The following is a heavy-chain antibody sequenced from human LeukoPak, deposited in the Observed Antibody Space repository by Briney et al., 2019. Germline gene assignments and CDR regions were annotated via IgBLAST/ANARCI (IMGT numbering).Heavy chain of an antibody. D-gene: IGHD6-19*01. CDR1: RFTFSNYD. CDR2: ISASDDST. CDR3: TKRLVRHFDY. Sequence: GGSLRLSCAASRFTFSNYDMNWVRQAPGKGLEWVSTISASDDSTYYADSVKGRFTISRDKSTNTLYLQMNSLRAEDTAVYYCTKRLVRHFDYWGQGTLVTVSS. J-gene: IGHJ4*02. V-gene: IGHV3-23*01.